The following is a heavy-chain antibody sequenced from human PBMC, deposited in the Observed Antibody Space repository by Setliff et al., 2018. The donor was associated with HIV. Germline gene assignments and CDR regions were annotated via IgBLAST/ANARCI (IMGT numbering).Heavy chain of an antibody. CDR3: ARCLPYYCGSGRRSYYYMDV. Sequence: SETLSLTCAVYGGSFSGYYWSWIRQPPGKGLEWIGEINHSGSTNYNPSLKSRVTISVDMSKNQFSLKLSSVTAADTAVYYCARCLPYYCGSGRRSYYYMDVWGKGTMVTVSS. CDR1: GGSFSGYY. D-gene: IGHD3-10*01. CDR2: INHSGST. J-gene: IGHJ6*03. V-gene: IGHV4-34*01.